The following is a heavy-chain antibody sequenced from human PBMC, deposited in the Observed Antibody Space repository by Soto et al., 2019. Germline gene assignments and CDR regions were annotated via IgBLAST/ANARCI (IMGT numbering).Heavy chain of an antibody. CDR1: GFTFSSYA. D-gene: IGHD3-9*01. CDR2: ISGSGGST. Sequence: EVQLLESGGGLVQPGGSLRLSCAASGFTFSSYAMSWVRQAPGKGLEWVSAISGSGGSTYYADSVKGRFTISRDNYKNTLYLHMHSLRAEDTAVYYCAKDLYDILTGFPPWFDPWGQGTLVTVSS. V-gene: IGHV3-23*01. J-gene: IGHJ5*02. CDR3: AKDLYDILTGFPPWFDP.